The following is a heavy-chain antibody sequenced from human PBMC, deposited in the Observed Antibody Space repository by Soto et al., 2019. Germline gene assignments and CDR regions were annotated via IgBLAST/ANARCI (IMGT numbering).Heavy chain of an antibody. CDR3: ATWRLREHAYDI. J-gene: IGHJ3*02. CDR1: GLTVTGKKY. V-gene: IGHV3-53*01. D-gene: IGHD4-17*01. CDR2: VYDTDGI. Sequence: DVQLVESGGGLIQPGGSLRLSCEASGLTVTGKKYVAWVRQAPGKGLEWVSGVYDTDGIYYADSVKGRFTSSGDNSKTIVYLEMNSLTPDDTAVYYCATWRLREHAYDIWGLGTTVTVSS.